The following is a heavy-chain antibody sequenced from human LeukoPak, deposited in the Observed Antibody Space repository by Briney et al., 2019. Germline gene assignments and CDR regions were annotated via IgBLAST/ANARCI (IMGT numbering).Heavy chain of an antibody. CDR3: ARMFGFLEWFALGYYGMDV. V-gene: IGHV3-64D*06. D-gene: IGHD3-3*01. Sequence: GGSLRLSCSASGFTFSSYAMHWVRQAPGKGLEYVSAISSNGGSTYYADSVKGRFTISRDNSKNTLYLQMSSLRAEDTAVYYCARMFGFLEWFALGYYGMDVWGQGTTVTVSS. CDR2: ISSNGGST. CDR1: GFTFSSYA. J-gene: IGHJ6*02.